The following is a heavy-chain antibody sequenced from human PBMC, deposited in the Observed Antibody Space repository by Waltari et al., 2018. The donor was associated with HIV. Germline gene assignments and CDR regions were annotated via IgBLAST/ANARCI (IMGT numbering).Heavy chain of an antibody. CDR2: INSRGSFI. CDR3: TRANGPSDY. D-gene: IGHD2-8*01. J-gene: IGHJ4*02. CDR1: GFMYISSS. Sequence: EVQIVQSGGGLVKPGESLRFSCHVSGFMYISSSMNWVRQSPGKGLEWVSSINSRGSFIYYADSVKGRFTVARDNANNSLYLQMNNLRDDDTAVYFCTRANGPSDYWGQGVLVTVSS. V-gene: IGHV3-21*06.